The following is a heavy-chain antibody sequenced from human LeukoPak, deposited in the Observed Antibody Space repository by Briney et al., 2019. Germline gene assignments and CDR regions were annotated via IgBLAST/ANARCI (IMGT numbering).Heavy chain of an antibody. V-gene: IGHV3-30*01. CDR1: GFTFSSYA. Sequence: GGSLRLSCAASGFTFSSYAMHWVRQAPGKGLEWVAVISYDGSNKYYADSVKGRFTISRDNSKNTLYLQMNSLRAEDTAVYYCAREMTTVVPSAFDIWGQGTMVTVSS. CDR2: ISYDGSNK. CDR3: AREMTTVVPSAFDI. D-gene: IGHD4-23*01. J-gene: IGHJ3*02.